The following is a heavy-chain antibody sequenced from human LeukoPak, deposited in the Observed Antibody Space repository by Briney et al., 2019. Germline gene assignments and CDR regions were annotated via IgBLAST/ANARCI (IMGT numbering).Heavy chain of an antibody. D-gene: IGHD2-21*01. CDR3: ASFDYCGSGAYYLSY. V-gene: IGHV3-23*01. Sequence: PRGSLRLSCAASGFTLSSYAMTWVRQAPGKGLEWVSDIGDSGATTYYADSVKGRFTISRDNSKNTLYLQLSSLRAEDTAVYFCASFDYCGSGAYYLSYWGQGTLVTVSS. CDR2: IGDSGATT. CDR1: GFTLSSYA. J-gene: IGHJ4*02.